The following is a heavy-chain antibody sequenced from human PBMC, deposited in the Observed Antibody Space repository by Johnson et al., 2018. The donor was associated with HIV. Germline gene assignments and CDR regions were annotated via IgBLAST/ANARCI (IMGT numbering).Heavy chain of an antibody. CDR2: IIRDATTA. Sequence: VQLVESGGGLVQPGGSLRLSCAASGFTFSAYWMHWVRQAPGQGLVWVSRIIRDATTAIYADSVKGRFTISRDNAKNTLYLQMDSLRAEDTALYYCARYNGVDASSSGQTDIWGQGTMVTVSS. J-gene: IGHJ3*02. D-gene: IGHD2-8*01. CDR3: ARYNGVDASSSGQTDI. CDR1: GFTFSAYW. V-gene: IGHV3-74*02.